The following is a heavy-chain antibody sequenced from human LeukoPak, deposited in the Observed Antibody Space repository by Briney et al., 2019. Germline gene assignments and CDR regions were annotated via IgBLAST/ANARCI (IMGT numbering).Heavy chain of an antibody. V-gene: IGHV3-21*01. CDR2: ISSSGSLI. CDR1: ESTFSSFP. J-gene: IGHJ3*02. D-gene: IGHD3-22*01. CDR3: ARDPWDSSGSYLHGAFDI. Sequence: GGSLRLSCTASESTFSSFPMSWVRQAPGRGLEWISSISSSGSLIYYADSLKGRITVSRDNAKNSLYVQMNSLRAEDTAVYYCARDPWDSSGSYLHGAFDIWGQGTMVTVSS.